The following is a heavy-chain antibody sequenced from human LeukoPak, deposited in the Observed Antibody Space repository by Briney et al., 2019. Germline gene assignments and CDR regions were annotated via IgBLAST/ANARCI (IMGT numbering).Heavy chain of an antibody. J-gene: IGHJ4*02. CDR2: INNDGSTT. Sequence: GSLRLSCAASGFTFTNYWMHWVRQAPGEGLVWVSHINNDGSTTTYADSVKGRFTISRDNAKNTLYLHVNSLRAEDTAVYYCARGGFCSGADCRGSFDYWGQGSLVTVSS. D-gene: IGHD2-15*01. CDR3: ARGGFCSGADCRGSFDY. V-gene: IGHV3-74*01. CDR1: GFTFTNYW.